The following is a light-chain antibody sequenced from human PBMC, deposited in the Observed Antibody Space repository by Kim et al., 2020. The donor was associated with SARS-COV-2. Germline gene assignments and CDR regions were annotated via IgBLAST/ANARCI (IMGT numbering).Light chain of an antibody. J-gene: IGLJ2*01. CDR2: DVS. Sequence: PGHSITISCTGTGSDVGGYNYVSWYQQHPGKAPKLMIYDVSNRPSGVSNRFSGSKSGNTASLTISGLQAEDEADYYCSSYTSSSTVFGGGTQLTVL. V-gene: IGLV2-14*03. CDR1: GSDVGGYNY. CDR3: SSYTSSSTV.